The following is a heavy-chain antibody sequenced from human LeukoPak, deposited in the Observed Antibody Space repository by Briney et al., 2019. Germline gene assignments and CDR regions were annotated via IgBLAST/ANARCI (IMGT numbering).Heavy chain of an antibody. CDR1: GGSISSFY. J-gene: IGHJ5*02. CDR2: IYYSGIT. Sequence: SETLSLNCTVSGGSISSFYWSWIRQPPGKGLEWIAYIYYSGITNYNPSLKSRATISVDTSKKQFSLKLSSVPAADTAVYYCARDTIAAAGIEGWFDPSGQGTLVTVSS. V-gene: IGHV4-59*01. D-gene: IGHD6-13*01. CDR3: ARDTIAAAGIEGWFDP.